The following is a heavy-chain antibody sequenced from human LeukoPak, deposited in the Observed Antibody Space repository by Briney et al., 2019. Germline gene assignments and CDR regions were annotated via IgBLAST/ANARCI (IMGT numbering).Heavy chain of an antibody. V-gene: IGHV4-39*01. CDR1: GGSISSSSYY. CDR2: INHSGST. Sequence: SETLSLTCTVSGGSISSSSYYWSWIRQPPGKGLEWIGEINHSGSTNYNPSLKSRVTISVDTSKNQFSLKLSSVTAADTAVYYCARHGCSGGSCYPYYYYYMDVWGKGTTVTISS. CDR3: ARHGCSGGSCYPYYYYYMDV. J-gene: IGHJ6*03. D-gene: IGHD2-15*01.